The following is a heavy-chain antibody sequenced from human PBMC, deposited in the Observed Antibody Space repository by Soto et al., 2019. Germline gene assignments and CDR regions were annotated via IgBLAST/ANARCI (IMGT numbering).Heavy chain of an antibody. CDR1: GFTVSSNY. J-gene: IGHJ4*02. CDR3: AKIYSGSYYWGNYFDY. V-gene: IGHV3-53*02. Sequence: VQLVETGGGLIQPGGSLRLSCAASGFTVSSNYMSWVRQAPGKGLEWVSVIYSGGSTYYADSVKGRFTISRDNSKNTLYLQMNSLRAEDTAVYYCAKIYSGSYYWGNYFDYWGQGTLVTVSS. CDR2: IYSGGST. D-gene: IGHD1-26*01.